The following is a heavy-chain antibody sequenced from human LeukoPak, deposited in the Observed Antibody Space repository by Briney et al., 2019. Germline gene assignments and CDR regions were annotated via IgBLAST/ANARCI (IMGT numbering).Heavy chain of an antibody. CDR1: GFTVSSND. CDR3: ARVVDHDYGDYYLDY. J-gene: IGHJ4*02. CDR2: IYSGGGT. D-gene: IGHD4-17*01. Sequence: PGGSLRLSCAASGFTVSSNDMSWVRQAPGKGLECISVIYSGGGTDYADSVKGRLTISRDNSKNTLYPQMNSLRAEDTAVYHCARVVDHDYGDYYLDYWGQGTLVTVSS. V-gene: IGHV3-53*01.